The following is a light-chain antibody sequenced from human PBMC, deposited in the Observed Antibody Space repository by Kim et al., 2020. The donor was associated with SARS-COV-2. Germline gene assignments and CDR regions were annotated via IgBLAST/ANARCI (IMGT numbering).Light chain of an antibody. Sequence: PGGGATLSCRASQSVGNNYLAWYQQKPGQAPRLLIYDASNRAAGIPDRFSGSGSGTEFTLTISRLEPEDFAVYYCQQCATAQLTFGGGTKLEI. CDR2: DAS. CDR1: QSVGNNY. V-gene: IGKV3D-20*02. CDR3: QQCATAQLT. J-gene: IGKJ4*01.